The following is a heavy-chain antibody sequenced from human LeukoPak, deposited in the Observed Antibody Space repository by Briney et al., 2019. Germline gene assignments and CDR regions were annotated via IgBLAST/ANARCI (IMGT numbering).Heavy chain of an antibody. CDR1: GFTVSSKY. CDR3: AKVGAVAAVDY. Sequence: GGSLRLSCVASGFTVSSKYMSWVRQAPGKGLEWVAVIYTGDTTYYADSVKCRFTISRDNSKNTLYLQMDGLRVEDTAVYYCAKVGAVAAVDYWGQGTLVTVSS. CDR2: IYTGDTT. V-gene: IGHV3-66*01. D-gene: IGHD6-19*01. J-gene: IGHJ4*02.